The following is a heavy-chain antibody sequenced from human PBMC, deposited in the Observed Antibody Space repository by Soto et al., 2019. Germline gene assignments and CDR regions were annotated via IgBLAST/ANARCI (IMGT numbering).Heavy chain of an antibody. J-gene: IGHJ4*02. CDR1: GFTFSSYA. V-gene: IGHV3-30-3*01. D-gene: IGHD6-13*01. CDR2: ISYDGSNK. CDR3: ARDGSSWYEIHFDY. Sequence: QVQLVESGGGVVQPGRSLRLSCAASGFTFSSYAMHWVRQAPGKGLEWVAVISYDGSNKYYADSVKGRFTISRDNSKNTLYLQMNSLRAEDTAVYYCARDGSSWYEIHFDYWGQGTLVTVSS.